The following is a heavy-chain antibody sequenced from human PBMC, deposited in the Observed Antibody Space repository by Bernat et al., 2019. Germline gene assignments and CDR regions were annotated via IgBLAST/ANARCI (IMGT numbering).Heavy chain of an antibody. Sequence: QVQLEESGGGVVQPGRSLRLSCAASGFTFSSYGMHWVRQAPGKGLEWVTVISNDGNNQYYADSVKGRFTISRDNFKNTLYLQMNSLRAEDTAVYFCAKILERSTIWNAFDIWGQGTTVTVSS. CDR1: GFTFSSYG. J-gene: IGHJ3*02. CDR2: ISNDGNNQ. V-gene: IGHV3-30*18. CDR3: AKILERSTIWNAFDI. D-gene: IGHD5-24*01.